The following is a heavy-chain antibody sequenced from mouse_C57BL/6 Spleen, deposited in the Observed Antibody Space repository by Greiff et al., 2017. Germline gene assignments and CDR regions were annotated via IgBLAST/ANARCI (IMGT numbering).Heavy chain of an antibody. V-gene: IGHV1-52*01. CDR1: GYTFTSYW. J-gene: IGHJ4*01. CDR2: IDPSDSET. D-gene: IGHD2-5*01. Sequence: VQLQQPGAELVRPGSSVKLSCKASGYTFTSYWMHWVKQRPIQGLEWIGNIDPSDSETHYNQKFKDKATLTVDKSSSTAYMQLSSLTSEDSAVYYCARTHSNYDAMDYWGQGTSVTVSS. CDR3: ARTHSNYDAMDY.